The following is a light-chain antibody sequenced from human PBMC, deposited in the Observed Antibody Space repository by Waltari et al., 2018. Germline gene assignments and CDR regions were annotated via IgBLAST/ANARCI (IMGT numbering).Light chain of an antibody. CDR3: QQSYNAPRT. V-gene: IGKV1-39*01. Sequence: DIQMTQSPSSLSASVGDRVTITCRASQSISTYLNWYQQKPGKAPNLMIYAASTLQSGVPSRFSGSGSETDFTLTISSLQPEDFATYYCQQSYNAPRTFGLGTKVDIK. J-gene: IGKJ3*01. CDR1: QSISTY. CDR2: AAS.